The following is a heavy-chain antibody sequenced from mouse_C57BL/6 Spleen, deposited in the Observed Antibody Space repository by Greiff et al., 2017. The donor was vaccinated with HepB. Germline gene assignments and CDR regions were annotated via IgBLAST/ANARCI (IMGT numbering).Heavy chain of an antibody. CDR3: ARANSRDFDY. J-gene: IGHJ2*01. D-gene: IGHD4-1*01. V-gene: IGHV1-66*01. CDR1: GYSFTSYY. Sequence: QVQLQQSGPELVKPGASVKISCKASGYSFTSYYIHWVKQRPGQGLEWIGRIYPGSGNTKYNEKFKGKATLTADTSSSTAYMQLSCLTSEDAAVYYCARANSRDFDYWGQGTTLTVSS. CDR2: IYPGSGNT.